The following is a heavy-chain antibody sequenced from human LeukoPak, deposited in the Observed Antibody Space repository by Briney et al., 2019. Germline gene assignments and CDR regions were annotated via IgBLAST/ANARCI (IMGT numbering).Heavy chain of an antibody. D-gene: IGHD2/OR15-2a*01. J-gene: IGHJ4*02. CDR3: AGHHPRNTVDF. Sequence: SETLSLTCTVSGDSISSGGYSWSWIRQHPGKGLEWIGYIYYSGSTYYNPSLKSRVTISVDTSKNQFSLKLSSVTAADTAVYYCAGHHPRNTVDFWGQGTLVTVSS. V-gene: IGHV4-31*03. CDR1: GDSISSGGYS. CDR2: IYYSGST.